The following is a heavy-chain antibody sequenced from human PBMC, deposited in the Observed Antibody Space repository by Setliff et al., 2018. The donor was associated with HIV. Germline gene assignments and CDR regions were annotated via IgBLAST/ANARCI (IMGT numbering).Heavy chain of an antibody. CDR1: GYTFSEYA. D-gene: IGHD2-2*01. V-gene: IGHV1-3*04. CDR2: IDTDNGYR. CDR3: ARWCAAAGCYPAIYHFDS. J-gene: IGHJ4*02. Sequence: GASVKVSCKASGYTFSEYATHWVRQAPGQRLEWMGRIDTDNGYRRYSPKLQGRVTITKDTSANTAYMELRGLRSEDTAVYYCARWCAAAGCYPAIYHFDSWGQGTLVTVSS.